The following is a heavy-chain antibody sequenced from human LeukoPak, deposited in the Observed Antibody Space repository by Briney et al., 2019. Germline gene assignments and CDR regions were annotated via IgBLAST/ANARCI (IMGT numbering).Heavy chain of an antibody. CDR2: IPYDGSNK. Sequence: GGSLRLSCAASGFTFSSYGMHWVRQAPGKGLEWVAYIPYDGSNKYYADSVKGRFTISRDKSKNTLYLQMNSLRAEDTAMYYCAKMPQSVTMVRGATGYFGHWGQGTLVTASS. V-gene: IGHV3-30*02. J-gene: IGHJ4*02. CDR1: GFTFSSYG. CDR3: AKMPQSVTMVRGATGYFGH. D-gene: IGHD3-10*01.